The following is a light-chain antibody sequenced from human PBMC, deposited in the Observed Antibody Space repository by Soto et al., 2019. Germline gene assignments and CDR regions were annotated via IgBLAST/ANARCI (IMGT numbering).Light chain of an antibody. CDR1: QSVTSN. V-gene: IGKV3-15*01. J-gene: IGKJ1*01. Sequence: EIAMTHPPATLSVPLGARATLSGRITQSVTSNLAWDQRKPGQAPRFLISDASTRATGIPARFSGSGSGTEFTLTSSSRQCEDLGVYLCLQYMVWPRTCGQGTKVEIK. CDR2: DAS. CDR3: LQYMVWPRT.